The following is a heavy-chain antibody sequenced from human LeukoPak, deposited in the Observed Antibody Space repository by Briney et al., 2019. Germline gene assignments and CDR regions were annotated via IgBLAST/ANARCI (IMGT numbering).Heavy chain of an antibody. CDR1: GGSISSGSYY. D-gene: IGHD1-26*01. V-gene: IGHV4-61*02. CDR2: IYTSGST. J-gene: IGHJ4*02. CDR3: ARMFLSGPYDY. Sequence: SQTLSLTCTVSGGSISSGSYYWSWIRQPAGKGLEWIGRIYTSGSTNYNPSLKSRVTISVDTSKNQFSLKLSSVTAADTAVYYCARMFLSGPYDYWGQGTLVTVSS.